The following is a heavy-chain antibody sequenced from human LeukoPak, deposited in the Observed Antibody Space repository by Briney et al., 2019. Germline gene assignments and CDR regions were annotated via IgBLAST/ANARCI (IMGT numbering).Heavy chain of an antibody. J-gene: IGHJ4*02. Sequence: GGSLRLSCAASGFTFSKYAMSWVRQAPGKGLEWVSAISPSDGKTFYADSVKGRFTISRDNSKNTLSLQMNSLRAEDTALYYCAKDSSVPYGITEWGQGTLVTVSS. CDR1: GFTFSKYA. CDR3: AKDSSVPYGITE. CDR2: ISPSDGKT. V-gene: IGHV3-23*01. D-gene: IGHD4-17*01.